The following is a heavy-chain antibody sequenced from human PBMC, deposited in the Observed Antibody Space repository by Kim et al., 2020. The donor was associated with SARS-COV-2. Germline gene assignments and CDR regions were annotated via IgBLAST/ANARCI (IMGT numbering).Heavy chain of an antibody. CDR2: ISAYNGNT. CDR3: ASYSITPVRGAFDI. D-gene: IGHD2-21*01. J-gene: IGHJ3*02. V-gene: IGHV1-18*04. CDR1: GYTFTSYG. Sequence: ASVKVSCKASGYTFTSYGISWVRQAPGQGLEWMGWISAYNGNTNYAQKLQGRVTMTTDTSTSTAYMELRSLRSDDTAVYYCASYSITPVRGAFDIWGQGTMVTVSS.